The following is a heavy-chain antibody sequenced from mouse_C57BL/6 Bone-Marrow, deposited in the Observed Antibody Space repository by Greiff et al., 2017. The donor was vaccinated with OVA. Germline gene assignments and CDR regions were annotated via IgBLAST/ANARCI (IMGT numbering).Heavy chain of an antibody. CDR2: IWSGGST. V-gene: IGHV2-2*01. J-gene: IGHJ3*01. Sequence: VKLVESGPGLVQPSQSLSITCTVSGFSLTSYGVHWVRQSPGKGLEWLGVIWSGGSTDYNAAFISRLSISKDNSKSQVFFKMNSLQADDTAIYYCRRNDGGVRAWFAYWGQGTLVTVSA. CDR1: GFSLTSYG. D-gene: IGHD2-3*01. CDR3: RRNDGGVRAWFAY.